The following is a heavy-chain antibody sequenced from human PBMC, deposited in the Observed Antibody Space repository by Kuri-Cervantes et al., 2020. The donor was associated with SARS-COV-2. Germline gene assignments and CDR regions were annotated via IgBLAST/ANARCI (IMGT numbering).Heavy chain of an antibody. D-gene: IGHD1-14*01. CDR2: IKQDGSEK. CDR3: ARGAHRPV. V-gene: IGHV3-7*01. J-gene: IGHJ4*02. CDR1: GFTFSSYW. Sequence: GESLKISCAASGFTFSSYWMSWVRQAPGKGLEWVANIKQDGSEKYYVDSVKGRFTISGDNAKNSLYLQMNSLRAEDTAVYYCARGAHRPVWGQGTLVTVSS.